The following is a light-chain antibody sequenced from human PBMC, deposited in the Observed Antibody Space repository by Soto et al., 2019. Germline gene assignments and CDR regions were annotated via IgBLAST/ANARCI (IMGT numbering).Light chain of an antibody. CDR1: SSDVGGYSY. CDR2: DVS. CDR3: SSYTSSSTA. V-gene: IGLV2-14*01. Sequence: QSALTQPASVSGSPGQSITISCTGTSSDVGGYSYVSWYQQHPGKAPKLMIYDVSNRPSGVSNRFSGSKSGNTASLTISGLQAEDEADYYCSSYTSSSTAFGTGTKLTVL. J-gene: IGLJ1*01.